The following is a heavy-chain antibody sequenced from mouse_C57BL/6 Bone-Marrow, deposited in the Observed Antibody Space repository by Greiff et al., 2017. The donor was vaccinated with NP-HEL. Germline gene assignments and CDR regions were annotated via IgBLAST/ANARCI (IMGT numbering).Heavy chain of an antibody. V-gene: IGHV1-19*01. CDR3: ARAGDGYHWYFDV. J-gene: IGHJ1*03. CDR2: INPYNGGN. D-gene: IGHD2-3*01. Sequence: VQLQQSGPVLVKPGASVKMSCKASGYTFTDYYMNWVKQSHGKSLEWIGVINPYNGGNSYNQKFKGKATLTVEKSSSTAYMELNSLTSEASAVYYCARAGDGYHWYFDVWGTGTTVTVSS. CDR1: GYTFTDYY.